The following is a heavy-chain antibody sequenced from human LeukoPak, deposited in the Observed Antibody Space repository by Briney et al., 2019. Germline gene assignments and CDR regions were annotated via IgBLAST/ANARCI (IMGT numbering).Heavy chain of an antibody. D-gene: IGHD6-13*01. CDR3: ARAYSSSWFDY. CDR1: GFTFSSYA. V-gene: IGHV3-30*04. J-gene: IGHJ4*02. CDR2: ISYDGSNK. Sequence: GGSLRLSCAASGFTFSSYAMHWVRQAPGKGLEWVAVISYDGSNKYYADSVKGRFTISRDNSKSTLYLQMNSLRAEDTAVYYCARAYSSSWFDYWGQGTLVTVSS.